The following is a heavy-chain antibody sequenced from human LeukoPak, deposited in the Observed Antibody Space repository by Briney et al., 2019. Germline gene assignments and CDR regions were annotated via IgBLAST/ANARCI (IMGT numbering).Heavy chain of an antibody. V-gene: IGHV4-31*03. J-gene: IGHJ4*02. Sequence: SETLSLTCTVSGGSISSGGYYWSWIRQHPGKGLEWIGYIYYSGSTYYNPSLKSRVTISVDTSKNQFSLKLSSVTAADTAVYYCARASVTAIPSIDYWGQGTLVTVSS. CDR2: IYYSGST. CDR1: GGSISSGGYY. CDR3: ARASVTAIPSIDY. D-gene: IGHD2-21*02.